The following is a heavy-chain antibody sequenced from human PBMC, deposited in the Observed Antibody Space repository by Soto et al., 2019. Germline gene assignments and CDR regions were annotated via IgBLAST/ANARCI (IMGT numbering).Heavy chain of an antibody. J-gene: IGHJ3*01. CDR1: GFSFRTYG. D-gene: IGHD1-1*01. CDR3: ARDDAFANENAFDL. CDR2: ISPK. Sequence: QVQLVESGGGLVQPGTSLRLSCVVSGFSFRTYGFHWVRQPPGKGLQWVAVISPKGHSDPLEGRFTISRDNSKDTSYLQMNNLRAEDMAVYYCARDDAFANENAFDLWGQGTMVTVSS. V-gene: IGHV3-33*01.